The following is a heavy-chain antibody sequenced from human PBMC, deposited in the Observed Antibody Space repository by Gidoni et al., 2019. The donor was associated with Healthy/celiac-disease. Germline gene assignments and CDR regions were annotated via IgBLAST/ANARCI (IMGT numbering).Heavy chain of an antibody. D-gene: IGHD3-10*01. Sequence: EVQLVASGGGLVQPGGSLRLSCAASGFTFSSYSMNLVRQAPGKGLEWVSYISSRSSTIYYADSVKGRFTISRDNAKNSLYLQMNSLRAEDTAVYYCARVGVFYGSGSYGYYYYGMDVWGQGTTVTVSS. V-gene: IGHV3-48*04. CDR1: GFTFSSYS. CDR3: ARVGVFYGSGSYGYYYYGMDV. J-gene: IGHJ6*02. CDR2: ISSRSSTI.